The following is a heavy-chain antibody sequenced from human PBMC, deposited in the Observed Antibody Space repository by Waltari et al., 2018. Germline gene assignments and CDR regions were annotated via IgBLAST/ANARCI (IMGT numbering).Heavy chain of an antibody. J-gene: IGHJ3*02. CDR2: IIPIVGTA. Sequence: QVQLVQSGAEVKKPGSSVKVSCKASGGTFSSYAISWVRQAPGQGLEWMGGIIPIVGTANYEQKFQGRVTITADESTSTAYMELSSLRSEDTAVYYCANDGVGATNHDAFDIWGQGTMVTVSS. CDR3: ANDGVGATNHDAFDI. V-gene: IGHV1-69*13. CDR1: GGTFSSYA. D-gene: IGHD1-26*01.